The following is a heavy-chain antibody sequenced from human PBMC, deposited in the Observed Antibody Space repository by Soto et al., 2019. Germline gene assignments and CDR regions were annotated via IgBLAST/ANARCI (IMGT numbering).Heavy chain of an antibody. J-gene: IGHJ4*02. D-gene: IGHD5-18*01. CDR3: AGGAWIQLWSGY. V-gene: IGHV4-34*01. Sequence: AETLSLTCAVYGVSFGGYYSSWIRQPPGKGLEWIGEINHSGSTNSTPSLKSRVTISVDTSKNQFSLKLSSVSAADTAVYYCAGGAWIQLWSGYWGQGTLVTVSS. CDR1: GVSFGGYY. CDR2: INHSGST.